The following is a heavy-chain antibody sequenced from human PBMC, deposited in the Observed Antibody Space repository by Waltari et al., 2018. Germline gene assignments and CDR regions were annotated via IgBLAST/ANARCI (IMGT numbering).Heavy chain of an antibody. D-gene: IGHD2-2*01. Sequence: QVQLQESGPGLVKPSETLSLTCTVSGGSISSYYWSWIRQPAGKGLEWIGRIYTSGSTDYNPSLKSRVTMSVDTSKNQFSLKLSSVTAADTAVYYCARFVVVPAAKYYYYYYMDVWGKGTTVTISS. V-gene: IGHV4-4*07. CDR2: IYTSGST. CDR1: GGSISSYY. CDR3: ARFVVVPAAKYYYYYYMDV. J-gene: IGHJ6*03.